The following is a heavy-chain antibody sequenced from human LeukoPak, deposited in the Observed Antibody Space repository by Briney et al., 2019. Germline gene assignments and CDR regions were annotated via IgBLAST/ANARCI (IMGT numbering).Heavy chain of an antibody. J-gene: IGHJ4*02. D-gene: IGHD2-21*02. CDR2: INPNTGGT. Sequence: ASVKVSCKASGYTFTNYYMHWVRQAPGHGPEWMGWINPNTGGTKYAQKFQGRVTMTRDTSISTAYMELSRLTSGDTAVYYCAIPPCSDGYCFFDYWGQGTLVTVSS. V-gene: IGHV1-2*02. CDR3: AIPPCSDGYCFFDY. CDR1: GYTFTNYY.